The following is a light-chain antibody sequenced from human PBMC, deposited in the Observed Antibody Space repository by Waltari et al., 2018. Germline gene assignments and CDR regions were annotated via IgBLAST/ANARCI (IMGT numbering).Light chain of an antibody. CDR2: DVS. V-gene: IGLV2-8*01. Sequence: QSALTQPPSASGSPGQSVTISCTGTSGDVGSYNYVSWYQQEPGKGPKLFIYDVSKRPSGVPDRFSGSRSGNTACRTVSGLQAEDGADYYCCSYAGSSNSVFGGGTKLTVL. CDR3: CSYAGSSNSV. CDR1: SGDVGSYNY. J-gene: IGLJ3*02.